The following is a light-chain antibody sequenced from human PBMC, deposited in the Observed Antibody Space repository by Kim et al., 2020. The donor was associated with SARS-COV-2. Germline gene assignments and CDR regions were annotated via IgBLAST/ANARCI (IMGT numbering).Light chain of an antibody. CDR3: QQLNSYPLT. V-gene: IGKV1-9*01. CDR1: QGISSY. J-gene: IGKJ4*01. CDR2: AAS. Sequence: DIQLTQSPSFLSASVGDRVTITCRASQGISSYLAWYQQKPGKAPKLLIYAASTLQVGVPSRFSGSGSGTEFTLTISSLQPEDFATYFCQQLNSYPLTFGGGTKLEI.